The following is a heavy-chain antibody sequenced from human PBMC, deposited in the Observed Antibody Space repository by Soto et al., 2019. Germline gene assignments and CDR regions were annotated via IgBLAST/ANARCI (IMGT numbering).Heavy chain of an antibody. CDR2: IKSKTDGGTT. J-gene: IGHJ5*01. CDR1: GVFFSSAW. V-gene: IGHV3-15*01. CDR3: LTAYPTKKS. Sequence: GGTLCLSCAVSGVFFSSAWMSWVRQAPGKGLEWVGRIKSKTDGGTTDYAGPVKGRFSILRDHSKSKLIMQMYRLKIQSNAVYYCLTAYPTKKSWEQGTLVT.